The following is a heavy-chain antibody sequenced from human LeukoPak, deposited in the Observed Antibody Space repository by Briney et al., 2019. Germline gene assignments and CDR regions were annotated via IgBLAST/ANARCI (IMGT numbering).Heavy chain of an antibody. CDR1: GFTFSSYA. CDR2: ISGSGGST. V-gene: IGHV3-23*01. CDR3: AKDLSYDSSGYYFDY. D-gene: IGHD3-22*01. J-gene: IGHJ4*02. Sequence: GGSLRLSCAASGFTFSSYAMSWVRQAPGKGLEWVSAISGSGGSTYCADSVKGRFTISRDNSKNTLYLQMNSLRAEDTAVYYCAKDLSYDSSGYYFDYWGQGTLVTVSS.